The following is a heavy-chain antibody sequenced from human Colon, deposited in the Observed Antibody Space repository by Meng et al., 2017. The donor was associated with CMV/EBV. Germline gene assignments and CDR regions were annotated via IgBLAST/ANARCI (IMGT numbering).Heavy chain of an antibody. CDR3: GGGGYQLDY. Sequence: GGSLRLSCAASGFTFSTYWMSWVRQAPGKGLEWVANINQDGTENYYVDSVKGRFTIFRDNAKSSLYLQMTSLRAEDTAVYYCGGGGYQLDYWGQGSLVTVSS. CDR2: INQDGTEN. J-gene: IGHJ4*02. CDR1: GFTFSTYW. D-gene: IGHD3-22*01. V-gene: IGHV3-7*04.